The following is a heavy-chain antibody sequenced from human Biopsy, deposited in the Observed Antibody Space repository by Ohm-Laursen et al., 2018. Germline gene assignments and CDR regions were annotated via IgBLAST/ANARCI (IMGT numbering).Heavy chain of an antibody. J-gene: IGHJ6*02. D-gene: IGHD1-26*01. CDR1: GFSFTIVGMR. CDR2: IDWAGDT. Sequence: TQTLTLTCTFSGFSFTIVGMRVTWIRQAPGKALEWLAPIDWAGDTRYSASLKTRLSISKDTFKDQVVLTMTDIDPVDTATYYCARASASQYYGVDVWGQGTSVTVSS. CDR3: ARASASQYYGVDV. V-gene: IGHV2-70*04.